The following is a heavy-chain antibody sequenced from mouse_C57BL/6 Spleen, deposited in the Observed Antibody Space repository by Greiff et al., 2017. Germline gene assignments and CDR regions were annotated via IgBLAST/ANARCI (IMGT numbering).Heavy chain of an antibody. V-gene: IGHV5-9*01. CDR2: ISGGGGNT. D-gene: IGHD2-3*01. J-gene: IGHJ4*01. Sequence: EVQGVESGGGLVKPGGSLKLSCAASGFTFSSYTMSWVRQTPEKRLEWVATISGGGGNTYYPDSVKGRFTISRDNAKNTLYLQMSSLRSEDTALYYCAREGLSDGYYGFYYAMDYWGQGTSVTVSS. CDR3: AREGLSDGYYGFYYAMDY. CDR1: GFTFSSYT.